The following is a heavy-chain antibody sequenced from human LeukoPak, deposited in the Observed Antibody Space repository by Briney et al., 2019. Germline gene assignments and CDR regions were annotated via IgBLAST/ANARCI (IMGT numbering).Heavy chain of an antibody. J-gene: IGHJ6*02. CDR1: GFTFSSYW. CDR2: INSDGSST. CDR3: ARVPKDYYYGMDV. Sequence: GGSLRLSCAASGFTFSSYWTHWVRQAPGKGLVWVSRINSDGSSTSYADSVKGRFTISRDNAKNTLYLQMNSLRAEDTAVYYCARVPKDYYYGMDVWGQGTTVTVSS. V-gene: IGHV3-74*01.